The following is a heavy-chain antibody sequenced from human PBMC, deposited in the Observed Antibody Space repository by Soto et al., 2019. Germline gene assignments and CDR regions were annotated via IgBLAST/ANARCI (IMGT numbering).Heavy chain of an antibody. CDR3: ARVRAGYCSGRSCCSQCYFDY. CDR2: ISPNSGGT. Sequence: ASVKVSCKASGYTFTDYYMHWVRQAPGQGLEWMGWISPNSGGTNYAQKFQGWVTMTRDTSISTAYMELSRLRSDDTAVYYCARVRAGYCSGRSCCSQCYFDYWG. CDR1: GYTFTDYY. D-gene: IGHD2-15*01. J-gene: IGHJ4*03. V-gene: IGHV1-2*04.